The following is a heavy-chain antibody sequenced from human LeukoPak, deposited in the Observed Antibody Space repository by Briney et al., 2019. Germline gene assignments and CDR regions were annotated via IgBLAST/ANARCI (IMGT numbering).Heavy chain of an antibody. CDR1: GFTFSSYG. CDR2: IKQDGSEK. J-gene: IGHJ4*02. Sequence: GGSLRLSCAASGFTFSSYGMSWVRQAPGKGLEWVANIKQDGSEKYYVDSVKGRFTISRDNAKNSLYLQMNSLRAEDTAVYYCARDRAIVVVPDAIDFWGQGTLVTVSS. D-gene: IGHD2-2*01. V-gene: IGHV3-7*01. CDR3: ARDRAIVVVPDAIDF.